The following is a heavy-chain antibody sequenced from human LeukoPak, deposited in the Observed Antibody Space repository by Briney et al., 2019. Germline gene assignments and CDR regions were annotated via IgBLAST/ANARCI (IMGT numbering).Heavy chain of an antibody. CDR1: GFTFSNNA. J-gene: IGHJ4*02. CDR3: ARYSGSYYYPPAWDL. CDR2: TSTGGGSA. Sequence: GGSLRLSCAASGFTFSNNAMSWVRQAPGKGLEWVSATSTGGGSAYYADSVKGRFTISRDNSKNTLYLQMDSLRADDTAVYYCARYSGSYYYPPAWDLWGQGTLVTVSP. D-gene: IGHD1-26*01. V-gene: IGHV3-23*01.